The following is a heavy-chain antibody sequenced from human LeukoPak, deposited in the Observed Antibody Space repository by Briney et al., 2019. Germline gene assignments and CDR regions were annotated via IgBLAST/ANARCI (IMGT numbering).Heavy chain of an antibody. V-gene: IGHV4-61*08. CDR1: GGSISSAGHY. J-gene: IGHJ6*03. Sequence: SETLSLTCTVSGGSISSAGHYWGWIRQPPGKGLEWIGYIYYSGSTNYNPSLKSRVTISVDTSKNQFSLKLSSVTAADTAVYYCARERSDFWSGHSYYYYMDVWGKGTTVTVSS. CDR2: IYYSGST. D-gene: IGHD3-3*01. CDR3: ARERSDFWSGHSYYYYMDV.